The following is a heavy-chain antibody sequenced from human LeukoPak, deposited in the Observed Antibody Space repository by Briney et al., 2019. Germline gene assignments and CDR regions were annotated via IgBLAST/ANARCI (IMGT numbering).Heavy chain of an antibody. CDR2: ISGSGGST. V-gene: IGHV3-23*01. J-gene: IGHJ4*02. Sequence: PGGSLRLSCAASGFTFSSYAMSWVRQAPGKGLEWVSAISGSGGSTYYADSVKGRFTISRDNSKNTLYLQMNSLRAEDTAVYYCATKEVPTRRAFDYWGQGTLVTVSS. CDR3: ATKEVPTRRAFDY. CDR1: GFTFSSYA. D-gene: IGHD2-2*01.